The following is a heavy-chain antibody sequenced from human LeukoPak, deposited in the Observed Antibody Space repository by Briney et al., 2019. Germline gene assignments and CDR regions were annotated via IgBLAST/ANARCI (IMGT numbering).Heavy chain of an antibody. CDR3: ARHVGSSWDATFDY. Sequence: SETLSLTCTVSGGSISSYYWSWIRQPPGKGLEWIGYIYYSGSTNYNPSLKSRVTISVDTSKTQFSLKLSSVTAADTAVYYCARHVGSSWDATFDYWGQGTLVTVSS. D-gene: IGHD6-13*01. V-gene: IGHV4-59*08. CDR1: GGSISSYY. J-gene: IGHJ4*02. CDR2: IYYSGST.